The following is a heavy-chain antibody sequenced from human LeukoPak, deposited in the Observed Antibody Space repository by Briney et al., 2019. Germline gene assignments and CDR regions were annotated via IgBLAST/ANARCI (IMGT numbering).Heavy chain of an antibody. CDR1: GFAFSSYW. J-gene: IGHJ4*02. CDR3: VRDMFGGRDY. Sequence: PGGSLRLSCAASGFAFSSYWMHWVRQVPGKGLAWVSRINEAGSATSDADSAKGRFTISRDNAKNALYLQMNSLRAEDTAVYYCVRDMFGGRDYWGQGTLVTVSS. V-gene: IGHV3-74*01. D-gene: IGHD3-10*02. CDR2: INEAGSAT.